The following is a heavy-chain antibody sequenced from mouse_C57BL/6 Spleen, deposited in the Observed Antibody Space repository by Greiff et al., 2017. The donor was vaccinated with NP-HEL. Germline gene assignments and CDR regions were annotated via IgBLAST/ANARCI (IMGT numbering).Heavy chain of an antibody. CDR3: ARVYYGSSYEAMDY. V-gene: IGHV1-39*01. Sequence: EVKLQQSGPELVKPGASVKISCKASGYSFTDYNMNWVKQSNGKSLEWIGVINPNYGTTSYNQKFKGKATLTVDQSSSTAYMQLNSLTSEDSAVYYCARVYYGSSYEAMDYWGQGTSVTVSS. CDR2: INPNYGTT. D-gene: IGHD1-1*01. J-gene: IGHJ4*01. CDR1: GYSFTDYN.